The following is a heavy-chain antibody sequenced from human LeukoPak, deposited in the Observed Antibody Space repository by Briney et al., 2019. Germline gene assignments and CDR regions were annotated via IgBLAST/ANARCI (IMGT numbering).Heavy chain of an antibody. D-gene: IGHD5-18*01. CDR3: ATIKRGSIFGYFDF. CDR2: LFDSVNT. CDR1: GGSISSHY. J-gene: IGHJ4*02. Sequence: KPSETLSLTCTVSGGSISSHYWSWIRQPPGKGLEWIAYLFDSVNTKDNPSLQSRLTLSADTSKNQFSLRLSPVTAADTAVYYCATIKRGSIFGYFDFWGQGIKVTVSS. V-gene: IGHV4-59*11.